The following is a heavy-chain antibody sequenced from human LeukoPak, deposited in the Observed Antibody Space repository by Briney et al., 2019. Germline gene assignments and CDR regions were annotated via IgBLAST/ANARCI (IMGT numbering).Heavy chain of an antibody. V-gene: IGHV4-59*01. CDR1: GGPISSYY. D-gene: IGHD4-23*01. Sequence: SETLSLTCTVSGGPISSYYWSWIRQPPGKGLEWIGYMYYSGSPNYNPSLTSRVTISVDTSKNQSSLKLSSVTAADTAVYYCARDPPRGTSGIDYWGQGTLVTVSS. CDR3: ARDPPRGTSGIDY. J-gene: IGHJ4*02. CDR2: MYYSGSP.